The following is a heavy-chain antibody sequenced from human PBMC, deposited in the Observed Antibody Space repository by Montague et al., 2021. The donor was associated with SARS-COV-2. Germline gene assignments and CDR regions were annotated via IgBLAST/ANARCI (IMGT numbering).Heavy chain of an antibody. CDR1: GFSLSTSGMC. CDR2: IDWDDDK. D-gene: IGHD4-23*01. CDR3: ARSYGTTVATRAFDY. Sequence: PALVKPTQTLTLTCTFSGFSLSTSGMCVSWIRQPPGKALEWLTLIDWDDDKYYSTSLKTRLTISKDTSKNQVVLTMTNMDPVDTATYYCARSYGTTVATRAFDYWGQGTLVTVSS. V-gene: IGHV2-70*01. J-gene: IGHJ4*02.